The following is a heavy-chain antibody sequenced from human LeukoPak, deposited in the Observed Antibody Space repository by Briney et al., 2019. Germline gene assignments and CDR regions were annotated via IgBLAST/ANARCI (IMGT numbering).Heavy chain of an antibody. V-gene: IGHV4-34*01. D-gene: IGHD2-2*01. CDR1: GGSFSGYY. CDR2: INHSGST. CDR3: ARHIVVVPAAIFGFDP. Sequence: SETLSLTCAVYGGSFSGYYWSWIRQPPGKGLEWTGEINHSGSTNYNPSLKSRVTISVDTSKNQFSLKLSSVTAADTAVYYCARHIVVVPAAIFGFDPWGQGTLVTVSS. J-gene: IGHJ5*02.